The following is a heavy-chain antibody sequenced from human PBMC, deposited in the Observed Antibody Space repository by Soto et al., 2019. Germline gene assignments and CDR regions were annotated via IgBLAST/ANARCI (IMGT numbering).Heavy chain of an antibody. CDR2: ISTYNGDT. CDR1: GYTFTRSG. V-gene: IGHV1-18*01. D-gene: IGHD3-22*01. J-gene: IGHJ5*02. Sequence: ASVKVSCKASGYTFTRSGISWVRQAPGQGLEWMGWISTYNGDTNYAQKLQGRVTMTTDTSTSTAYMELRSLRSDDTAVYYCARFSTFTYYYDSSGYNNWFDPWGQGTLVTVSS. CDR3: ARFSTFTYYYDSSGYNNWFDP.